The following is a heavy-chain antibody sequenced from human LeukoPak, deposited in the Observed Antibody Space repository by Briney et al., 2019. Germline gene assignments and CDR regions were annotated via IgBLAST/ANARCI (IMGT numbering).Heavy chain of an antibody. CDR3: ARARGGRSTGADY. CDR1: GYTFTGYY. J-gene: IGHJ4*02. D-gene: IGHD2-15*01. V-gene: IGHV1-2*02. CDR2: INPNSGGT. Sequence: ASVTVSCKASGYTFTGYYMHWVRQAPGQGLEWMGWINPNSGGTNYAQKFQGRVTMTRDTSISTAYMELSRLRSDDTAVYYCARARGGRSTGADYWGQGTLVTVSS.